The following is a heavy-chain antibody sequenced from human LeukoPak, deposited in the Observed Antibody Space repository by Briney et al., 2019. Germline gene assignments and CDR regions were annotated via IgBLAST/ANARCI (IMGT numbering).Heavy chain of an antibody. V-gene: IGHV3-66*02. D-gene: IGHD1-26*01. CDR2: IYSGGST. CDR3: ARGVRELLPYYYYYYMDV. J-gene: IGHJ6*03. CDR1: GFTVSSNY. Sequence: GGSLRLSCAASGFTVSSNYMSWVRQAPGKGLEWVSVIYSGGSTYYADSVKGRFTISRDNSKNTLYLQMNSLRAEDTAVYYCARGVRELLPYYYYYYMDVWGKGTTVTVSS.